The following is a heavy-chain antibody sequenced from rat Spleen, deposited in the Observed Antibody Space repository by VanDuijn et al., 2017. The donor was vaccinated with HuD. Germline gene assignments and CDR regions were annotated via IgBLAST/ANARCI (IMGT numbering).Heavy chain of an antibody. D-gene: IGHD3-1*01. J-gene: IGHJ2*01. Sequence: EVQLVESGGGLVQPGRSLKLSCEASGFTFSDFNMAWVRQAPKKGLEWVATILYEGSRTYYRDSVKGRITISRDNAKSTLYLQMDSLRSEDTATYYCARQRTLYYFDYWGQGVMVPVSS. V-gene: IGHV5S10*01. CDR2: ILYEGSRT. CDR3: ARQRTLYYFDY. CDR1: GFTFSDFN.